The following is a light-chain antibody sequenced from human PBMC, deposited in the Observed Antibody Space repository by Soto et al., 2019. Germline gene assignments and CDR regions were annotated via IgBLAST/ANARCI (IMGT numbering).Light chain of an antibody. J-gene: IGKJ1*01. CDR2: AAS. CDR3: QQSYRSPPT. V-gene: IGKV1-39*01. Sequence: DIQMTQSPSTLSATVGDRVTITCRASESIDSLLAWHQQKPGEAPKLLIYAASSLQSGVPSRFSGSGSGTDFTLTISSLQPEDFATYYCQQSYRSPPTFGQGTKVAIK. CDR1: ESIDSL.